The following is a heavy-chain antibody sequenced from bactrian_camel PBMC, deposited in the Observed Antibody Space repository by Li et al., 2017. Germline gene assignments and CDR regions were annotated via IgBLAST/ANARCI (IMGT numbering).Heavy chain of an antibody. J-gene: IGHJ6*01. V-gene: IGHV3S1*01. CDR3: ASDEGAIHGGGYCTPERATTKLADFGY. CDR2: IELDGTT. D-gene: IGHD2*01. CDR1: GYKYKADC. Sequence: VQLVESGGGSVQAGESLKLSCVVSGYKYKADCMAWFRQAPGKEREGVATIELDGTTSYADSAKGRFTISKDMDKNILYLEMNNLKPEDTAMYYCASDEGAIHGGGYCTPERATTKLADFGYWGQGTQVTVS.